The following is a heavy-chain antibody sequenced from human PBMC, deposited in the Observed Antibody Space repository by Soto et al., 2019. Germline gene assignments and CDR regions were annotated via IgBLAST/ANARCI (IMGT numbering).Heavy chain of an antibody. CDR1: GGTFSIYA. Sequence: SLKVSCKASGGTFSIYAISWVRQAPGQGLEWMGGIIPIFGTANYAQKFQGRVTITADESTSTAYMELSSLRSEDTAVYYCARARGGYCSGGSCYNYYYYGMDVWGQGTTVTVSS. D-gene: IGHD2-15*01. CDR2: IIPIFGTA. J-gene: IGHJ6*02. V-gene: IGHV1-69*13. CDR3: ARARGGYCSGGSCYNYYYYGMDV.